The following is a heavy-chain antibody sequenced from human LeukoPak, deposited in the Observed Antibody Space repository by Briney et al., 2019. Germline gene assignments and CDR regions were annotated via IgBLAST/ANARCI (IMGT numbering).Heavy chain of an antibody. D-gene: IGHD5-12*01. V-gene: IGHV4-59*01. CDR3: ARQSGYGRDY. CDR2: IYYSGST. J-gene: IGHJ4*02. Sequence: SETLSLTCTVSGGSISSYYWSWIRQPPGKGLEWIGYIYYSGSTNYNPSLKSRVTISVDTSKNQFSLKLSSVTAADTAVYYCARQSGYGRDYWGQGTLVTVSS. CDR1: GGSISSYY.